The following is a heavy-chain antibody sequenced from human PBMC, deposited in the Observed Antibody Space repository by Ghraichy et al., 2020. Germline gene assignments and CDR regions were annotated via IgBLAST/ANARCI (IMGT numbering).Heavy chain of an antibody. V-gene: IGHV3-53*01. CDR3: ARARGYYDILTGFSKYYFDY. J-gene: IGHJ4*02. Sequence: GGSLRLSCAASGFTVSGDYMAWVRQAPGKGLEWVSIVYTAGTTYYADSVRGRFTISRDSSQNTVYLQMNSLRAEDTALYYCARARGYYDILTGFSKYYFDYWGQGTLVTVSS. CDR2: VYTAGTT. D-gene: IGHD3-9*01. CDR1: GFTVSGDY.